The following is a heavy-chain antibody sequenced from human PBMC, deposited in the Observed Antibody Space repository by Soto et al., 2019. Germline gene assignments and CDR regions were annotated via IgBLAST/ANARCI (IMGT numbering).Heavy chain of an antibody. D-gene: IGHD6-6*01. CDR3: ARDPADEYSSSSGLFDY. J-gene: IGHJ4*02. CDR2: IYSGGST. V-gene: IGHV3-53*01. Sequence: AGGALRLSCAAPGFTGSSNYMGWVRPAPGGGLECVSVIYSGGSTYYADSVKGRFTTSRDNSKNTLYLQMNSLRAEDTAVYYCARDPADEYSSSSGLFDYWGQGTLVTVSS. CDR1: GFTGSSNY.